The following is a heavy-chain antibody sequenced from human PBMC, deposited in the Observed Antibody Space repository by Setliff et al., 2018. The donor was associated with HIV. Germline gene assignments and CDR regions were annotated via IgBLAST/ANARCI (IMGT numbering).Heavy chain of an antibody. CDR2: IIHSGSI. Sequence: PSETLSLTCAVYGGSFNDYYWSWIRQPPGKGLEWIGEIIHSGSINYNPSLKSRVTISVDTHNNQFSLNMNSVNAADTAVYYCARGYASGYDAYGYWGQGTLVTVSS. D-gene: IGHD5-12*01. CDR1: GGSFNDYY. CDR3: ARGYASGYDAYGY. V-gene: IGHV4-34*01. J-gene: IGHJ4*02.